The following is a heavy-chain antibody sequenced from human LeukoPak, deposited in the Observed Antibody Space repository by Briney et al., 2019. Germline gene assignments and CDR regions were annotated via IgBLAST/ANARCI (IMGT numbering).Heavy chain of an antibody. D-gene: IGHD3-3*01. CDR2: IYYSGST. V-gene: IGHV4-59*01. Sequence: PSETLSLTCTVSGGSISSYYWSWIRQPPGKGLEWIGYIYYSGSTNYNPSPKSRVTISVDTSKNQFSLKLSSVTAADTAVYYCARGFNYYYYMDVWGKGTTVTVSS. J-gene: IGHJ6*03. CDR1: GGSISSYY. CDR3: ARGFNYYYYMDV.